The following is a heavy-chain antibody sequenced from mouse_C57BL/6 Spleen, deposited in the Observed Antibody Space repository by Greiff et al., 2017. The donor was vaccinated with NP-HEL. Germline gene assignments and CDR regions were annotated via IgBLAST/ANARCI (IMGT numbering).Heavy chain of an antibody. V-gene: IGHV1-69*01. J-gene: IGHJ4*01. D-gene: IGHD1-1*01. CDR3: ARSREFITTVVATPYYAMDY. Sequence: QVQLQQPGAELVMPGASVKLSCKASGYTFTSYWMHWVKQRPGQGLEWIGEIDPSDSYTNYNEKFKSKATLTVDKSSSTAYMQLSSLTSEDSAVYYCARSREFITTVVATPYYAMDYWGQGTSVTVSS. CDR1: GYTFTSYW. CDR2: IDPSDSYT.